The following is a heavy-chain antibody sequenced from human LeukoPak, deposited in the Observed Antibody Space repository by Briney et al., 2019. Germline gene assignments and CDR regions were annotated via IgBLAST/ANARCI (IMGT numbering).Heavy chain of an antibody. Sequence: GGSLRLSCAASGFILSDHYIDWDRQAPGKGLEWVGRTRNKANSYTTEYAASVKGRFTISRDDPKNLLYLQMNSLKSEDTAVYYCGRSGRYRPSDLWGQGTLVTVSS. CDR3: GRSGRYRPSDL. V-gene: IGHV3-72*01. J-gene: IGHJ5*02. D-gene: IGHD1-26*01. CDR2: TRNKANSYTT. CDR1: GFILSDHY.